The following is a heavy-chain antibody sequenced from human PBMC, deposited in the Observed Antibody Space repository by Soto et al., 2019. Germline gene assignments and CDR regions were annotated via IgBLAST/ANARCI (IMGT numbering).Heavy chain of an antibody. CDR3: ARESGIVGAPHGMDV. CDR1: GFTFSSYS. J-gene: IGHJ6*02. D-gene: IGHD1-26*01. Sequence: GGSLRLSCAASGFTFSSYSMNWVRQAPGKGLEWVSSISSSSYIYYADSVKGRFTISRDNAKNSLYLQMNSLRAEDTAVYYCARESGIVGAPHGMDVWGQGTTVTVSS. CDR2: ISSSSYI. V-gene: IGHV3-21*01.